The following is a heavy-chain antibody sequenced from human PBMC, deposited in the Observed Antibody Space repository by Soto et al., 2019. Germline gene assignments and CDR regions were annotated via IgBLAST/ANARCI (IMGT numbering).Heavy chain of an antibody. D-gene: IGHD4-17*01. CDR3: AHRPYYGDYGGTFDY. Sequence: QITLKESGPALVKPTLTLTLTCTFSGFSLSTSGVGLGWIRQPPGKALEWLAVIFWDDDKRYSPSLKSRLTITKDTSRNQVVLTMTNMDPVDTATYDCAHRPYYGDYGGTFDYWGQGTLVTVSS. CDR1: GFSLSTSGVG. J-gene: IGHJ4*02. V-gene: IGHV2-5*02. CDR2: IFWDDDK.